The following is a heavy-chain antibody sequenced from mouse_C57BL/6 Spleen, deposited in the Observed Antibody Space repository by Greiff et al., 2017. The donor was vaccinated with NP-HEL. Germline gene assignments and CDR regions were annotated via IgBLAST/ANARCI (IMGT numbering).Heavy chain of an antibody. CDR1: GFTFSDYG. Sequence: EVKVEESGGGLVKPGGSLKLSCAASGFTFSDYGMHWVRQAPEKGLEWVAYISSGSSTIYYADTVKGRFTISRDNAKNTLFLQMTSLRSEDTAMYYCARGGNYVAWFAYWGQGTLVTVSA. D-gene: IGHD2-1*01. CDR2: ISSGSSTI. CDR3: ARGGNYVAWFAY. J-gene: IGHJ3*01. V-gene: IGHV5-17*01.